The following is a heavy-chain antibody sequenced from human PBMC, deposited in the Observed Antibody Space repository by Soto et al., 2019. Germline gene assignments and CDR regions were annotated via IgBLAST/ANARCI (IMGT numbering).Heavy chain of an antibody. J-gene: IGHJ4*02. CDR3: ARGHSSNWYMGYFGF. CDR1: GYTFTNNG. D-gene: IGHD6-13*01. V-gene: IGHV1-18*01. Sequence: ASVKVSCKASGYTFTNNGISWVRQAPGQGLEWMGWISAYNGNTHYAQNLQGRVTMTTDTSTTTAYMELRSLRSDDTAVYFCARGHSSNWYMGYFGFWGQGTLVTVSS. CDR2: ISAYNGNT.